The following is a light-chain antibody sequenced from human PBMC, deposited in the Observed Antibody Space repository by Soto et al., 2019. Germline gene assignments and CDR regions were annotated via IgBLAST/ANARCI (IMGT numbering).Light chain of an antibody. CDR2: RNN. CDR3: AAWDDSLSGPV. V-gene: IGLV1-47*01. J-gene: IGLJ2*01. CDR1: SSNIGSNY. Sequence: QSVLTHPPSASGTPGQRVTISCSGSSSNIGSNYVYWYQQLPGTAPKLLIYRNNQRPSGVPDRFSGSKSGTSASLAISGLRPEDEADYYCAAWDDSLSGPVFGGGTKLTVL.